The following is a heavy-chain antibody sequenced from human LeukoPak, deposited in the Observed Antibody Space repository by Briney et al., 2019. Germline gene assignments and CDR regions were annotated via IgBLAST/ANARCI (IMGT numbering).Heavy chain of an antibody. J-gene: IGHJ3*01. CDR1: GFTFSNYA. V-gene: IGHV3-23*01. CDR3: AKGDDYSDLPAFDL. D-gene: IGHD4-11*01. CDR2: VTGSGDST. Sequence: GGSLRLSCAASGFTFSNYAMSWVRQAPGKGLEWVSSVTGSGDSTSYADSVKGRFTMSRDNSKNMLYIQMSSLRAEDTAVYYCAKGDDYSDLPAFDLWGQGTMVTVSS.